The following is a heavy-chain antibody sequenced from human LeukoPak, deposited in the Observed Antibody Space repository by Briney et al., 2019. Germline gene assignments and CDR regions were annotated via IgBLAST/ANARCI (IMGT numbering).Heavy chain of an antibody. V-gene: IGHV4-59*12. CDR3: ASWHYYDSSGYYYPIFDY. J-gene: IGHJ4*02. D-gene: IGHD3-22*01. Sequence: PSETLSLTCTVSGGSISSYYWSWIRQPPGKGLEWIGYMSYSGSTNYKSPLKSRVTISLDTSKNQLSLKLSSVTAADTAVYYCASWHYYDSSGYYYPIFDYWGQGTLVTVS. CDR2: MSYSGST. CDR1: GGSISSYY.